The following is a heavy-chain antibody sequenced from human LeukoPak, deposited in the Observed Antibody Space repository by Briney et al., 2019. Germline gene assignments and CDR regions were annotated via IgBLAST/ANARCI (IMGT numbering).Heavy chain of an antibody. Sequence: TPSETLSLTCAVYGGSFSGYYWSWIRQPPGKGLEWIGSIYYSGSTYYNPSLKSRVTISVDTSKNQFSLKLSSVTAADTAVYYCARLEQLWLRGGYFDYWGQGTLVTVSS. J-gene: IGHJ4*02. D-gene: IGHD5-18*01. V-gene: IGHV4-34*01. CDR2: IYYSGST. CDR1: GGSFSGYY. CDR3: ARLEQLWLRGGYFDY.